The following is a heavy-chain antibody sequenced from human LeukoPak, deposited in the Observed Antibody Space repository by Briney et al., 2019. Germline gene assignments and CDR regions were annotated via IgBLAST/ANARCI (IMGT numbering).Heavy chain of an antibody. CDR2: ISSSGSTI. D-gene: IGHD2-2*02. CDR3: ARDRGYCSSTSCYTLGIFDY. Sequence: VKPGGSLRLSCAASGFTFSDYYMSWIRQAPGKGLEWVSYISSSGSTIYYADSVKGRFTISRDNAKNSLYLQMNSLRAEDTAVYYCARDRGYCSSTSCYTLGIFDYWGQGTLVTVSS. J-gene: IGHJ4*02. CDR1: GFTFSDYY. V-gene: IGHV3-11*04.